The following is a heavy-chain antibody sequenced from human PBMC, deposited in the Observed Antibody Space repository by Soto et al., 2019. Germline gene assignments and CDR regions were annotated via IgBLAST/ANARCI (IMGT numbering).Heavy chain of an antibody. CDR3: ARRDDYYGSGSYYKGNWFDP. D-gene: IGHD3-10*01. CDR2: IYYSGST. J-gene: IGHJ5*02. Sequence: LSLTCTVSGGSISSSSYYWGWIRQPPGKGLEWIGSIYYSGSTYYNPSLKSRVTISVDTSKNQFSLKLSSVTAADTAVYYCARRDDYYGSGSYYKGNWFDPWGQGTLVTVSS. V-gene: IGHV4-39*01. CDR1: GGSISSSSYY.